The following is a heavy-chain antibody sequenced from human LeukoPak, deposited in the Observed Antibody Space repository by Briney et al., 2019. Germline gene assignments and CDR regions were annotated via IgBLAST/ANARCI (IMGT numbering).Heavy chain of an antibody. CDR2: ISSSSNTI. CDR3: ATDGVVLEY. J-gene: IGHJ4*02. V-gene: IGHV3-48*01. CDR1: GFTFSTYG. Sequence: GGSLRLSCAASGFTFSTYGMVWVRQAPGKGVEWVSYISSSSNTIQYADSVRGRLNISRDNGKNSAYLQMYSLRVEDTAVYYCATDGVVLEYWGQGTQVTVS. D-gene: IGHD2-8*02.